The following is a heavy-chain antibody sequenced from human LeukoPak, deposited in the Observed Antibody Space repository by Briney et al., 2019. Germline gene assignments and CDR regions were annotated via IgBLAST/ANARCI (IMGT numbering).Heavy chain of an antibody. V-gene: IGHV4-39*01. CDR2: IYYSGTT. J-gene: IGHJ4*02. Sequence: SETLSLTCTVSGGSISSGGYYWSWIRQPPGKGLEWIGSIYYSGTTYYNPSLKSRVTISVDTSKSQFSLKLTSVTAADTALYYCARTYYGSENYYDYWGQGILVTVSS. CDR3: ARTYYGSENYYDY. CDR1: GGSISSGGYY. D-gene: IGHD3-10*01.